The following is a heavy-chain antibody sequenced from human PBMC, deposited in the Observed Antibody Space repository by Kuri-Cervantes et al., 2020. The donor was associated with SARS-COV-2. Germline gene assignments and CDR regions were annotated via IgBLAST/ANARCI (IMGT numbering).Heavy chain of an antibody. J-gene: IGHJ4*02. CDR2: ISGSGGST. CDR1: GFTFSSYA. CDR3: ARIDYSTSIDY. V-gene: IGHV3-23*01. Sequence: GESLKISCAASGFTFSSYAMSWVRQAPGKGLEWVSAISGSGGSTYSADSVKGRFTISRDNSKNTLYLQMNSLRAEDTAVYYCARIDYSTSIDYWGQGTLVTVSS. D-gene: IGHD4-11*01.